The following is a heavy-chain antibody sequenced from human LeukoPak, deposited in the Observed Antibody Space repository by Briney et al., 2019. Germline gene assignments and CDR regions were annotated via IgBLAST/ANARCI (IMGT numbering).Heavy chain of an antibody. J-gene: IGHJ5*02. CDR1: GGTFSSYA. Sequence: GASVKVSCKASGGTFSSYAISWVRQAPGQGLEWMGRIIPILGIANYAQKFQGRVTITADKSTSTAYMELSSLRSDDTAVYYCARVSPIVATWFDPWGQGTLVTVSS. CDR3: ARVSPIVATWFDP. CDR2: IIPILGIA. V-gene: IGHV1-69*04. D-gene: IGHD5-12*01.